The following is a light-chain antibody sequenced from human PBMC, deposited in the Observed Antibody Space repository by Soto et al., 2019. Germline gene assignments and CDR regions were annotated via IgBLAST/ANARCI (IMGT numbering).Light chain of an antibody. J-gene: IGKJ2*01. CDR3: QQYGSSLYT. Sequence: EIVLTHSPGTLSLSPGERTTLSCRASQSVSSSYLTWYQQKPGQAPRLLIYDASIRATGIPDRFSGSGSGTDFTLTISRLEPEDFPVYYCQQYGSSLYTFGQGTKLEIK. CDR2: DAS. CDR1: QSVSSSY. V-gene: IGKV3-20*01.